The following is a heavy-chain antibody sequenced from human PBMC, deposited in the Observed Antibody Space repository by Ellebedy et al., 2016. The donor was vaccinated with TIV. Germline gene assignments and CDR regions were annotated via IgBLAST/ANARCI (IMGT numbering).Heavy chain of an antibody. Sequence: MPSETLSLTCAVYNGSFTHYFWSRVRQPPGKGLEWIGEINASGTTNNNPSLKNRVTISVDTPKRQFSPRLTSVTAADTAVYYCARARGQYLYGSGSYFTNWGQGEMVTVSS. D-gene: IGHD3-10*01. V-gene: IGHV4-34*01. CDR3: ARARGQYLYGSGSYFTN. CDR1: NGSFTHYF. J-gene: IGHJ4*02. CDR2: INASGTT.